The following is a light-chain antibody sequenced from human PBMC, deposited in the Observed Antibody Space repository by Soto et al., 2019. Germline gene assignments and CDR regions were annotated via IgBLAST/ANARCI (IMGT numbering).Light chain of an antibody. J-gene: IGKJ1*01. CDR2: GAS. V-gene: IGKV3-20*01. CDR1: QSVSSSY. CDR3: QQYGSSRWT. Sequence: EIVLTQSPGTLSLSPGETATLSCRASQSVSSSYSAWYQQKPGQAPRLLIYGASSRATGIPDRFSGSGSGTDFTLTISRLEPEDFAVYYCQQYGSSRWTFGQGTKVDIK.